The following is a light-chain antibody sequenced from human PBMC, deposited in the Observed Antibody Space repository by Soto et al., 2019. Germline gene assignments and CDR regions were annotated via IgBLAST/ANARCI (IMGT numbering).Light chain of an antibody. CDR2: AAS. CDR3: QQSYTTLFT. V-gene: IGKV1-39*01. CDR1: QSISNY. J-gene: IGKJ3*01. Sequence: DIQMTQSPSSLSASVGDRVTITCRASQSISNYLNWYQQKPGKAPKLLIYAASSLQSGVPAMFSGSGSGTDFTLTISILQPQDFATYSCQQSYTTLFTFGPGTNVDI.